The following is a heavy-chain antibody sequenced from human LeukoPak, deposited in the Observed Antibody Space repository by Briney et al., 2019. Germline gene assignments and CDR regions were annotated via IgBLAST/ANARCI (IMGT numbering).Heavy chain of an antibody. Sequence: ASVKVSCKASGYTFSSYGINWVRQAPGEGLEWMGWISAYNGDTIYAQKFQGRVTMTADTSTNTAYMDLRSLRSDDTAVYYCARASGHYYYYYMDVWAKGTTVTISS. J-gene: IGHJ6*03. V-gene: IGHV1-18*01. CDR3: ARASGHYYYYYMDV. CDR2: ISAYNGDT. D-gene: IGHD1-26*01. CDR1: GYTFSSYG.